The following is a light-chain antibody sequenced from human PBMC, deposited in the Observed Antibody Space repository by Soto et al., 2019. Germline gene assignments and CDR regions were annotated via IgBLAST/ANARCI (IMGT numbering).Light chain of an antibody. CDR1: SGHSTYA. Sequence: QSVLTQSPSASASLGASVRLTCTLSSGHSTYAIAWHQLQPEKGPRYLMNLNNDGSHIKGDGIPDRFSGSSSGAERYLTISSLQSEDEADYYCQTWGTGTVVFGGGTKLTVL. J-gene: IGLJ2*01. V-gene: IGLV4-69*01. CDR3: QTWGTGTVV. CDR2: LNNDGSH.